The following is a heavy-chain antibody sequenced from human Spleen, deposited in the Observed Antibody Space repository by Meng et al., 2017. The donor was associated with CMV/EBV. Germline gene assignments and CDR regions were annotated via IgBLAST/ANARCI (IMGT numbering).Heavy chain of an antibody. D-gene: IGHD2-15*01. J-gene: IGHJ3*02. Sequence: SSRPSLPRRVTLSLHTSNNQFSLKLSSVTAADTAVYYCASYSSSCTSVHAFDIWGQGTMVTVSS. V-gene: IGHV4-30-2*05. CDR3: ASYSSSCTSVHAFDI.